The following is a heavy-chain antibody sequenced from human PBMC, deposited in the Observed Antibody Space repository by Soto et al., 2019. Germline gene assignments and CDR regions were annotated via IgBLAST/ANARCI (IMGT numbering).Heavy chain of an antibody. Sequence: SETLSLTCTVSCGSISSSSYYWGWIRQPPGKGLEWIGSIYYSGSTYYNPSLKSRVTISVDTSKNQFSLKLSSVTAADTAVYYCARHVAQYYDILTGYYKGVGMDVWGQGTTVTVSS. J-gene: IGHJ6*02. D-gene: IGHD3-9*01. CDR2: IYYSGST. V-gene: IGHV4-39*01. CDR3: ARHVAQYYDILTGYYKGVGMDV. CDR1: CGSISSSSYY.